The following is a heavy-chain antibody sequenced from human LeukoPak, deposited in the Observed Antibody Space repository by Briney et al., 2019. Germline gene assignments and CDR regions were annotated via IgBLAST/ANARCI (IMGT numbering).Heavy chain of an antibody. V-gene: IGHV3-23*01. CDR1: GFTLSTYN. Sequence: PGGSLRLSWAASGFTLSTYNMNWVRQAPGKGLEWVSTITTNGSSTYYADSVKGRFTISRDNSKNTLYLQMDSLRAGDTAVYYCARALGSSAWYPIDSWGQGTLLTVSS. CDR3: ARALGSSAWYPIDS. J-gene: IGHJ4*02. CDR2: ITTNGSST. D-gene: IGHD6-19*01.